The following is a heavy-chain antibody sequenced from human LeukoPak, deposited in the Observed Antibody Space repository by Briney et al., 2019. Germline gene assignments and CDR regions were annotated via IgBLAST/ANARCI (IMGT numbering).Heavy chain of an antibody. D-gene: IGHD1-26*01. CDR2: ITTSSSYT. J-gene: IGHJ6*03. CDR1: GFTFSSYS. CDR3: ARDPYSGAYGDTYYYYMDV. V-gene: IGHV3-21*01. Sequence: GGSLRLSCAASGFTFSSYSMNWVRQAPGKGLEWISSITTSSSYTFYADSVKGRFTISRDNARNSLYLQMNSLTAEDTAVYYCARDPYSGAYGDTYYYYMDVWGKGTTVTISS.